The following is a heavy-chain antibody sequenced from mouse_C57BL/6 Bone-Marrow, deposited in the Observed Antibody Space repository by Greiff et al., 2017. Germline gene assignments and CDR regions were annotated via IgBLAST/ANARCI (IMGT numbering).Heavy chain of an antibody. CDR1: GYTFTSYW. D-gene: IGHD2-4*01. Sequence: QVQLQQPGAELVMPGASVKLSCKASGYTFTSYWMHWVKQRPGQGLEWIGEIDPSDSYTNYNQKFKGKSTLTVDKSSSTAYMMLSSLTSEDSAVYYCARNDYDRFAYWGQGTLVTVSA. CDR3: ARNDYDRFAY. V-gene: IGHV1-69*01. CDR2: IDPSDSYT. J-gene: IGHJ3*01.